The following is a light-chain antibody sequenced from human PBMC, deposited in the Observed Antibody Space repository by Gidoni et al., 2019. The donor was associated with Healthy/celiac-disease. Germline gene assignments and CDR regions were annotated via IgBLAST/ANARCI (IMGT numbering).Light chain of an antibody. V-gene: IGLV2-8*01. CDR2: DVS. CDR3: SSYAGSNNRV. Sequence: QSALTQPPSASGSPGQSVTISCTGTSSDVSGYNYVSWYQQHPGKAPKLMIYDVSKRPSGVPDRFSGSKSGNTASLTVSGLQSEDEADYYCSSYAGSNNRVFGGGTKLTVL. J-gene: IGLJ3*02. CDR1: SSDVSGYNY.